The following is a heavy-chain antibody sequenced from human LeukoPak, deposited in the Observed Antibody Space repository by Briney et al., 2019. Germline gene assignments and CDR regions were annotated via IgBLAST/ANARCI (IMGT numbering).Heavy chain of an antibody. Sequence: PSETLSLTCTGSGGSISSSSHSWGWIRQPPGKGLEWTGSIYYTGTTYYNPSLKSRVTISVDTSNNQFSLKLNSVTAADTAVYYCAQSLGSSNWIGNWFDPWGQGTLVTVSS. CDR3: AQSLGSSNWIGNWFDP. CDR2: IYYTGTT. J-gene: IGHJ5*02. V-gene: IGHV4-39*01. D-gene: IGHD6-13*01. CDR1: GGSISSSSHS.